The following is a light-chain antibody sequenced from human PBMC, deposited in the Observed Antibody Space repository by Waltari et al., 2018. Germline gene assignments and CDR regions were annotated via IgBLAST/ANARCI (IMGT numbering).Light chain of an antibody. CDR3: QQYYTTPLT. CDR2: WAS. CDR1: QSVSYTASNKHY. V-gene: IGKV4-1*01. J-gene: IGKJ4*01. Sequence: IVMTQSPDSLAVSLGGRSTINCKSSQSVSYTASNKHYLAWYQKKPGQPPKLIIYWASNRESGVPDRFSGSGSGTDFTLTISRLQAEDVAVYYCQQYYTTPLTCGGGTKVEI.